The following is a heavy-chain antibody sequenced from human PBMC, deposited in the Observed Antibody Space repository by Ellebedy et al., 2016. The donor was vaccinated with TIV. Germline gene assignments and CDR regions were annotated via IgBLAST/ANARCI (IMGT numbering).Heavy chain of an antibody. D-gene: IGHD1-14*01. CDR3: AKKGPERWYFDL. Sequence: GESLKISCAASGFTFSNYGMNWVRQAPGKGLEWVSGIGASGDKTYYADSVKGRFTISRDSSKNTLYLQMNSLRADDTAVYYCAKKGPERWYFDLWGRGTLVTVSS. V-gene: IGHV3-23*01. CDR1: GFTFSNYG. CDR2: IGASGDKT. J-gene: IGHJ2*01.